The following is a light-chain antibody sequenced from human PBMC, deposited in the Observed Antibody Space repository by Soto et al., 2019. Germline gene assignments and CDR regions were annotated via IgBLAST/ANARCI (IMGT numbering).Light chain of an antibody. Sequence: EIVLTQFPATLSLSPGDTATLSCRASQSVRTYLAWYQQKPGQPPRVLIYDSSNRATGIPARFSGSGSGTDFTLTISSLEPEDFSVYYCQQRNTWPTFGQGTKLEIK. CDR3: QQRNTWPT. V-gene: IGKV3-11*01. J-gene: IGKJ2*01. CDR1: QSVRTY. CDR2: DSS.